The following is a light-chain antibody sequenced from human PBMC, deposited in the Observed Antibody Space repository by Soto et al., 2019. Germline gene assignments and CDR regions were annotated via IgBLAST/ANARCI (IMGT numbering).Light chain of an antibody. CDR3: QSYDSNNHVI. V-gene: IGLV6-57*02. CDR1: SGSIASNY. J-gene: IGLJ2*01. Sequence: NFMLTQPHSVSASPGETVTISCTGISGSIASNYVQWNQQRPGGAPTAVIFEDDLRPSGVPDRFSGSVDSSSNSASLTISGLKTEDEADYYCQSYDSNNHVIFGGGTKLTVL. CDR2: EDD.